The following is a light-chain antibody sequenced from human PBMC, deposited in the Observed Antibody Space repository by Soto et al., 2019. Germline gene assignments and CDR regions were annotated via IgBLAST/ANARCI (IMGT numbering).Light chain of an antibody. V-gene: IGKV3-11*01. CDR1: QSVSSY. CDR2: DAS. J-gene: IGKJ5*01. Sequence: ELVLTQSPATLSLSPGERATLSCRASQSVSSYLAWYQQKPGQVPRLLIYDASNRATDIPARFSGSGSGTEFTLTISSLQSEDFAVYYCQQYNNWPPITFGQGTRLEIK. CDR3: QQYNNWPPIT.